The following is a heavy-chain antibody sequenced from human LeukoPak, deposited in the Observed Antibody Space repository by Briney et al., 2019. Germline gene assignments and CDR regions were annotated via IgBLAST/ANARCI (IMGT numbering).Heavy chain of an antibody. CDR3: AIGFDSGYDLGNWFDP. J-gene: IGHJ5*02. Sequence: SETLSLTCAVSGGSISSSNWWSWVRQHPGKGLEWIGYIYYSGSTYYNPSLKSRVTISVDTSKNQFSLKLSSVTAADTAVYYCAIGFDSGYDLGNWFDPWGQGTLVTVSS. D-gene: IGHD5-12*01. CDR1: GGSISSSNW. CDR2: IYYSGST. V-gene: IGHV4-31*11.